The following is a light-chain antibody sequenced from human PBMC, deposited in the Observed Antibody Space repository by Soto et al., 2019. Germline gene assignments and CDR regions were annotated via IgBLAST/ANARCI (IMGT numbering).Light chain of an antibody. Sequence: EIVMTQSPATLPVSPGERATLSCRASQSVSGNLAWYQQKPGQAPRLLIYGASTRATGIPARFSGSGSGTEFTLTISSLQSEDFAVYYCQQYNNRPPITFGQGTRLEIK. J-gene: IGKJ5*01. V-gene: IGKV3-15*01. CDR1: QSVSGN. CDR2: GAS. CDR3: QQYNNRPPIT.